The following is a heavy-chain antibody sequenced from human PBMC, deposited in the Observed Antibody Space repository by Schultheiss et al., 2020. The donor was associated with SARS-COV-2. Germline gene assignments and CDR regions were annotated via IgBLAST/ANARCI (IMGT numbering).Heavy chain of an antibody. CDR3: ARGGSSSRKYGMDV. CDR2: ISGSGGST. Sequence: GGSLRLSCAASGFTFSGSAMHWVRQAPGKGLEWVSAISGSGGSTYYADSVKGRFTISRDNAKNSLYLQMNSLRAEDTAVYYCARGGSSSRKYGMDVWGQGTTVTVSS. V-gene: IGHV3-23*01. D-gene: IGHD6-13*01. CDR1: GFTFSGSA. J-gene: IGHJ6*02.